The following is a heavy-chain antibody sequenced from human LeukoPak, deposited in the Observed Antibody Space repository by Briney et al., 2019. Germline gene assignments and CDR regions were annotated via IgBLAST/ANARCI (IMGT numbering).Heavy chain of an antibody. CDR3: AKDRASLLAGTHAFDI. J-gene: IGHJ3*02. D-gene: IGHD6-19*01. CDR1: GFTFSSYA. Sequence: GESLRLSCAASGFTFSSYAMSWVRQAPGKGLEWVSAISGSGGSTYYADSVKGRFTISRDNSKNTLYLQMNSLRAEDTAVYYCAKDRASLLAGTHAFDIWGQGTMVTVSS. V-gene: IGHV3-23*01. CDR2: ISGSGGST.